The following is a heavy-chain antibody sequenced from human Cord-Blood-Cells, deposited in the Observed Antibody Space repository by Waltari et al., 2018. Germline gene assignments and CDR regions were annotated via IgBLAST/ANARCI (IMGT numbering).Heavy chain of an antibody. D-gene: IGHD7-27*01. J-gene: IGHJ4*02. V-gene: IGHV3-48*03. CDR3: ARGGTGLFDY. CDR2: ISSSGSTI. Sequence: EVQLVVSGGGLVQPGGSLRLSCAASGFTFSSFEINWVRQAPGKGLEWVSYISSSGSTIYYADSVKGRFTISRDNAKNSLYLQMNSLRAEDTAVYYCARGGTGLFDYWGQGTLVTVSS. CDR1: GFTFSSFE.